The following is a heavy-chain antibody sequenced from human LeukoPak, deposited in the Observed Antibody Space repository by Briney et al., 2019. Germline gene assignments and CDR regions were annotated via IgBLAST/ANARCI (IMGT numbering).Heavy chain of an antibody. CDR1: GGSFSGYY. CDR3: ARSWWVRGWFDP. V-gene: IGHV4-34*01. J-gene: IGHJ5*02. Sequence: SETLSLTCAVYGGSFSGYYWSWIRQPPGKGLEWIGEINHSGSTNYNPSLKSRVTISVDTSKNQFSLKLSSVTAADTAVYYCARSWWVRGWFDPWGQGTLVTLSS. CDR2: INHSGST. D-gene: IGHD2-15*01.